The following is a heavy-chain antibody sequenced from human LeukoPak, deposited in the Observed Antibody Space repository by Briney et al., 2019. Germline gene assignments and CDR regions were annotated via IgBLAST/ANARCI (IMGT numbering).Heavy chain of an antibody. CDR2: ISGSGGST. D-gene: IGHD3-10*01. J-gene: IGHJ4*02. CDR3: ARNYGSGSYYTDY. CDR1: GFTFSSYA. Sequence: PGGSLRLSCAASGFTFSSYAMSWVRQPPRKGLEWVSAISGSGGSTYYADSVKGRFTISRDNSKNTPYLQMNSLRAEDTAVYYCARNYGSGSYYTDYWGQGTLVTVSS. V-gene: IGHV3-23*01.